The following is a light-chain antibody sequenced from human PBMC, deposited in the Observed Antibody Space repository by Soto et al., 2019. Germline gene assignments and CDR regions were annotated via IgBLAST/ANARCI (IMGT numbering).Light chain of an antibody. Sequence: DLQMTRSPSTLSASVGGSVTITCRASQSVGTWVAWYQQKPGKAPKLLIYGASNLESGVPSRFSGSGSGTEFTLTITTLQPDDFATYFCQLYNRNTWSFGPGTKVDI. J-gene: IGKJ1*01. CDR1: QSVGTW. CDR2: GAS. CDR3: QLYNRNTWS. V-gene: IGKV1-5*01.